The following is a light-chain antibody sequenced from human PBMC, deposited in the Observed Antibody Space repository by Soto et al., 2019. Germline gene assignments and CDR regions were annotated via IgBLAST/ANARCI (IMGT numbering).Light chain of an antibody. J-gene: IGKJ4*01. CDR3: QQYDGLPLT. Sequence: DIQMTQSPSSLSASVGDSVTITCQASHDITNYLNWYQQKPGKAPKVLVYAASNLETGVPSRFIGSGSGTHFTFTISSLQPEDIATYYCQQYDGLPLTFGGGAKVDIK. CDR1: HDITNY. CDR2: AAS. V-gene: IGKV1-33*01.